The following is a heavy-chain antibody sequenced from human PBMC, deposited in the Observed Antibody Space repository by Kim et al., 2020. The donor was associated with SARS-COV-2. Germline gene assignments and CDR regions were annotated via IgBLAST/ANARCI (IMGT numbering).Heavy chain of an antibody. J-gene: IGHJ4*02. V-gene: IGHV1-69*02. CDR3: ASPAVRGVTNYFDY. Sequence: APQFQGRVTITADKSTSTAYMELSSLRSEDTAVYYCASPAVRGVTNYFDYWGQGTLVTVSS. D-gene: IGHD3-10*01.